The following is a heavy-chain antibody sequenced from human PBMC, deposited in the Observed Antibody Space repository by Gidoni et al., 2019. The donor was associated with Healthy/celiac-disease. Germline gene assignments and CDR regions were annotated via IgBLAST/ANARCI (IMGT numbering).Heavy chain of an antibody. CDR2: ISYDGSNK. CDR3: AKALGQQLVSG. D-gene: IGHD6-13*01. Sequence: QVQLVESGGGVVQPGRSLRLSCAASGFTLSSYGMHWVRQAPGKGLEWVAVISYDGSNKYYADSVKGRFTISRDNSKNTLYLQMNSLRAEDTAVYYCAKALGQQLVSGWGQGTLVTVSS. CDR1: GFTLSSYG. J-gene: IGHJ4*02. V-gene: IGHV3-30*18.